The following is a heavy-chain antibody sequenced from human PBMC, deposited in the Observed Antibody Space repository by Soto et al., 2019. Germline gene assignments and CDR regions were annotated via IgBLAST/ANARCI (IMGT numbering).Heavy chain of an antibody. D-gene: IGHD3-22*01. Sequence: GGSLRLSCAASGFTFSSYSMNWVRQAPGKGLEWVSSISSSSSYIYYADSVKGRFTISRDNAKNSLYPQMNSLRAEDTAVYYCARDYYDSSGYFSAEYFQHWGQGTLVTVSS. CDR1: GFTFSSYS. CDR3: ARDYYDSSGYFSAEYFQH. J-gene: IGHJ1*01. CDR2: ISSSSSYI. V-gene: IGHV3-21*01.